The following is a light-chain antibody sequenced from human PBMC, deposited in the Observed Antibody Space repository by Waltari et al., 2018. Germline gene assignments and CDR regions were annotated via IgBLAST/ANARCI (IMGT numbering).Light chain of an antibody. CDR2: KEP. V-gene: IGLV3-25*03. CDR1: ALPKQY. Sequence: SYELTQPPSVSVSPGQTATITCSGDALPKQYAFWYQQKPGQAPVLVTYKEPGRPSWVPDRFAGAASGTTVTLTISGVQAEDEADYYCQSADSTSTHVVFGGGTKLTVL. J-gene: IGLJ2*01. CDR3: QSADSTSTHVV.